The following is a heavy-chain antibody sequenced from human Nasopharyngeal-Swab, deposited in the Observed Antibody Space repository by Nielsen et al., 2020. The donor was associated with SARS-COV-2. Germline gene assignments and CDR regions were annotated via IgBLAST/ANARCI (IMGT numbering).Heavy chain of an antibody. D-gene: IGHD6-19*01. V-gene: IGHV3-73*01. Sequence: GESLKISCAASGFTFSGSAMHWVRQASGKGLEWVGRIRSKANSYATAYAASVKGRFTISRDDSKNTAYLQMNSLKTEDTAVYYGTRPTCKQSSGRGENWFDPWGQGTLVTVSS. CDR3: TRPTCKQSSGRGENWFDP. J-gene: IGHJ5*02. CDR2: IRSKANSYAT. CDR1: GFTFSGSA.